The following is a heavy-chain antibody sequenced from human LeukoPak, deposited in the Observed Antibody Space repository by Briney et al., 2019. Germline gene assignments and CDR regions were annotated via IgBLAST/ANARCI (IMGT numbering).Heavy chain of an antibody. J-gene: IGHJ6*02. CDR2: IIPICGTA. Sequence: AVTVSFTGSGCTFIIYASSGVGQAPGQGGGRMGGIIPICGTAKYAQKFQGRVTITTDESTSTAYMELSSLRSEDTAVYYCARDCSSTSCSTMDVWGQGTTVTVSS. D-gene: IGHD2-2*01. V-gene: IGHV1-69*05. CDR1: GCTFIIYA. CDR3: ARDCSSTSCSTMDV.